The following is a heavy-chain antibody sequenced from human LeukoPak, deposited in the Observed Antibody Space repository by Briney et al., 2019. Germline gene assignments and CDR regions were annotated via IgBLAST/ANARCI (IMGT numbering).Heavy chain of an antibody. Sequence: GGSLRLSCAASGFTFSSYTMNWVRQAPGKGLEWVSSISSSSSYIYYADSVKGRFTISRDSAKNTLHLQMNSLRADDTAVYYCVVGGGIYWGQGTLVTVS. CDR2: ISSSSSYI. V-gene: IGHV3-21*01. CDR1: GFTFSSYT. J-gene: IGHJ4*02. D-gene: IGHD1-26*01. CDR3: VVGGGIY.